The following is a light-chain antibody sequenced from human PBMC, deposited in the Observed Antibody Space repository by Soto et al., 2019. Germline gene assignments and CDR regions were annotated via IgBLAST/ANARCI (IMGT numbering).Light chain of an antibody. CDR2: AGS. V-gene: IGLV2-23*01. CDR1: ISDVGSYNL. CDR3: CSYAGGSTYV. Sequence: QSALTQPASVSGSPGQSITIAFTGTISDVGSYNLVSWYQQHPGNAPKVMIYAGSKRPSGVSNRFSGSKSGNTASLTISGLQTEDEADYYCCSYAGGSTYVFGSGTKVTVL. J-gene: IGLJ1*01.